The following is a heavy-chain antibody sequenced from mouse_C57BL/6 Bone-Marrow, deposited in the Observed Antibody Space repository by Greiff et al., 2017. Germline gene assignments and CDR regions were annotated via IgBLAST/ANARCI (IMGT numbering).Heavy chain of an antibody. CDR3: AGVITTVVARNWDFDF. J-gene: IGHJ1*03. D-gene: IGHD1-1*01. CDR2: ISNFAYSI. CDR1: GFTFSDYG. Sequence: EVKLVESGGGLVQPGGSLKLSCAASGFTFSDYGMAWVRQAPRKGPEWVAFISNFAYSIYYADTVTGRFTRSRENAKNTLYLEMRSLRSEDTAMYYCAGVITTVVARNWDFDFWGTGTTVTVSS. V-gene: IGHV5-15*04.